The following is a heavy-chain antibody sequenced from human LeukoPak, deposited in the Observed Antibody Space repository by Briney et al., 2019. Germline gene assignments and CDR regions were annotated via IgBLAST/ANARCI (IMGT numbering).Heavy chain of an antibody. Sequence: SETLSLTCAVYGGSFSGYYWSWIRQPPGKGLEWIGEINHSGSTNYNPSLKSRVTISVDTSKNQFSLKLSSVTAADTAVYYCARYSSSRYRRGRVDYWGQGTLVTVSS. J-gene: IGHJ4*02. V-gene: IGHV4-34*01. CDR3: ARYSSSRYRRGRVDY. CDR1: GGSFSGYY. CDR2: INHSGST. D-gene: IGHD6-13*01.